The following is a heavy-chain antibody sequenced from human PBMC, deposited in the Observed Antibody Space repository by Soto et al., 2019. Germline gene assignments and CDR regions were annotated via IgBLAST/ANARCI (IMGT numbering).Heavy chain of an antibody. CDR2: IYYSGST. D-gene: IGHD6-13*01. Sequence: SETLSLTCTVSGGSVSSGSYYWSWIRQPPGKGLEWIGYIYYSGSTNYNPSLKSRVTISVDTSKNQFSLKLSSVTAADTAVYYCAREKGSSAAKWGQGTLVTVSS. J-gene: IGHJ4*02. CDR1: GGSVSSGSYY. CDR3: AREKGSSAAK. V-gene: IGHV4-61*01.